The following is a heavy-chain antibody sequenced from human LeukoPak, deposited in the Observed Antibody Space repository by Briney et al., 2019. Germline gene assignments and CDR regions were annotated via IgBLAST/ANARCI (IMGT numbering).Heavy chain of an antibody. CDR3: AREKYIACGPYEY. CDR2: INQDGSEK. Sequence: PGGSLRLSCAASEFTFSTYWMGWVRQAPGRGLEWVANINQDGSEKRYVDSVKGRFTISRDNAKNSLYLEMNSLRAEDTAMYYCAREKYIACGPYEYWGQGTLVTVSS. J-gene: IGHJ4*02. CDR1: EFTFSTYW. V-gene: IGHV3-7*01. D-gene: IGHD2-21*01.